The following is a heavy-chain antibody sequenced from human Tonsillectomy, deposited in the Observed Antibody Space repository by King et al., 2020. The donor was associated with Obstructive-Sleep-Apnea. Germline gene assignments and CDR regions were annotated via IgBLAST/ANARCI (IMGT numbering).Heavy chain of an antibody. Sequence: QLQESGPGLVKPSETLSLTCTVSGGSIDSNYWSWIRQFPGKGLEWIGYIYYSGSTNYNPSLESRVVISVDTSKNQFSLKLSSVTTADTAVYYCAREVCSSIRCHESDGLDVWGQGTTVTVSS. CDR2: IYYSGST. J-gene: IGHJ6*02. CDR3: AREVCSSIRCHESDGLDV. D-gene: IGHD2-2*01. CDR1: GGSIDSNY. V-gene: IGHV4-59*01.